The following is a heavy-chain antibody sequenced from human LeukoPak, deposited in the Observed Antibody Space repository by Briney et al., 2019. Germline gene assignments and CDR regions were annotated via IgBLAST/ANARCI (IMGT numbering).Heavy chain of an antibody. Sequence: ASVKVSCKASGYTFTGYYMHWVRQAPGQGLEWMGWIDPNSGNTGYAQKFQGRVTITRNTSISTAYMELSSLRSEDTAVYYCARGYSSGWAYYYYYYMDVWGKGTTVTVSS. CDR3: ARGYSSGWAYYYYYYMDV. CDR1: GYTFTGYY. V-gene: IGHV1-8*03. D-gene: IGHD6-19*01. J-gene: IGHJ6*03. CDR2: IDPNSGNT.